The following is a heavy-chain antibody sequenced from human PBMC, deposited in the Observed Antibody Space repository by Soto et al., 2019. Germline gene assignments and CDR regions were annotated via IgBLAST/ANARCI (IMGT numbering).Heavy chain of an antibody. J-gene: IGHJ4*02. V-gene: IGHV3-66*01. D-gene: IGHD3-16*01. CDR1: GFTVSTKC. CDR2: IYSGGST. CDR3: ARDPWAADY. Sequence: EVQLVESGGGLVQPGGSLRLSCAASGFTVSTKCMSWVRQAPGKGLEWVSVIYSGGSTFYADSVRGRFPISRDNSKNTVNLQMNSLRAEDTAVYYCARDPWAADYWGQGTLVTVSS.